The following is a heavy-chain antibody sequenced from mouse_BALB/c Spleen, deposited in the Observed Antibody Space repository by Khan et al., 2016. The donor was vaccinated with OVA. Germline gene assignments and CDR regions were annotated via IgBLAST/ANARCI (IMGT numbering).Heavy chain of an antibody. V-gene: IGHV2-2-2*01. CDR2: IWRGGST. CDR3: VRNWYYFDY. Sequence: QVQLQQPGPGLVQPSQSLSITCTVSGFSLTSYGVHWVRQSPGKGLEWLGVIWRGGSTDYNAAFISRLSISKDNSTSQVFFKMNSLQADDTAIYHCVRNWYYFDYWGQGTTLTVSS. CDR1: GFSLTSYG. J-gene: IGHJ2*01.